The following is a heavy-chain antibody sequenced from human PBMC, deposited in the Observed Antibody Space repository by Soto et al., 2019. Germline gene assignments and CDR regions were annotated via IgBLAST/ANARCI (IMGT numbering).Heavy chain of an antibody. J-gene: IGHJ4*01. Sequence: KQSQTLSLTCAISGDSVSSNSATWNWIRQSPSRGLEWLGRTYFRSKWYSDYAVFVRSRITINTDTAKNQFSLQLNSVTPEDTAVYYCARALPYYFDNWGHGTLVTVSS. CDR2: TYFRSKWYS. CDR3: ARALPYYFDN. V-gene: IGHV6-1*01. CDR1: GDSVSSNSAT.